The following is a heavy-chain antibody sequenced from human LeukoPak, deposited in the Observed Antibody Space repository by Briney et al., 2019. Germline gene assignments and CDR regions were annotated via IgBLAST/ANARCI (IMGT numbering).Heavy chain of an antibody. CDR3: ARGQYYGSGGFDP. J-gene: IGHJ5*02. CDR2: MNPNRGNT. CDR1: GYTFTSYD. Sequence: ASVKVSCKASGYTFTSYDIKWVRQATGQGLEWMGWMNPNRGNTGYAQKFQGRVTMTRNTAIGTAYMELSRLRYEDTAVYYCARGQYYGSGGFDPWGQGTLVTVSS. V-gene: IGHV1-8*01. D-gene: IGHD3-10*01.